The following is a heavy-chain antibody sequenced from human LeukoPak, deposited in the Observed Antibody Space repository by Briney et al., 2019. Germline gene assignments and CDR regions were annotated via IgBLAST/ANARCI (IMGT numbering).Heavy chain of an antibody. Sequence: ASVKVSCKASGYIFTDYYMHWVRQAPGQELGWMGRINPDSGGTNYAQKFQGRVTMTRDTSISTAYMELSRLRSDDTAVYYCARVDDRGHYYDSSGPRKLFDYWGQGTLVTVSS. CDR3: ARVDDRGHYYDSSGPRKLFDY. V-gene: IGHV1-2*06. J-gene: IGHJ4*02. CDR1: GYIFTDYY. D-gene: IGHD3-22*01. CDR2: INPDSGGT.